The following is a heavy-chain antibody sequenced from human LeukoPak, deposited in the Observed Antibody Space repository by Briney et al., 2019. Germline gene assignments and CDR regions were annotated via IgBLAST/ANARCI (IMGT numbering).Heavy chain of an antibody. CDR3: VREPTGGSFDY. Sequence: ASVKVSCKGSGYTFTRGYINWVRQAPGQGLEWMGRIYLGDDTAGYPQKFQGRVTMTRDTSSSTVYMDLNSLTSDDTAMYYCVREPTGGSFDYWGQGTLVTVSS. CDR1: GYTFTRGY. J-gene: IGHJ4*02. CDR2: IYLGDDTA. V-gene: IGHV1-46*01. D-gene: IGHD7-27*01.